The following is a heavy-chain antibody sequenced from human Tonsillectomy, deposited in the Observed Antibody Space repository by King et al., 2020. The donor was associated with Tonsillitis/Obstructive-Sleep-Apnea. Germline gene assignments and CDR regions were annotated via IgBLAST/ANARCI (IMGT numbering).Heavy chain of an antibody. CDR3: AWRYYFGPCAAFVI. J-gene: IGHJ3*02. D-gene: IGHD3-10*01. CDR1: GYSFNTYW. V-gene: IGHV5-51*03. Sequence: VQLVESGAEVKKPGESLKISCEGSGYSFNTYWIAWVRQMPGKGLEWMGIIYPGDSDTRYSPSFEGEVTIPVDKSIRPAYLQWNSLKAPDTAMYSYAWRYYFGPCAAFVIWGQGTMVTVSS. CDR2: IYPGDSDT.